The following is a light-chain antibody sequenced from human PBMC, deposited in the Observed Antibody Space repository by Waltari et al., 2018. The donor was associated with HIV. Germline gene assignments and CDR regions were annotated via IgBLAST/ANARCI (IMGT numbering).Light chain of an antibody. CDR2: VNSDGTL. Sequence: QVVLTQSPSASASLGASVKITCTLSSGHTTYAIAWHQQQPEKGPRVLMKVNSDGTLTKGDEIPDRFSGSASGPERSLTISSLQSEDEGDYYCQTWGAGIVVFGGGTKLSVL. J-gene: IGLJ2*01. V-gene: IGLV4-69*01. CDR1: SGHTTYA. CDR3: QTWGAGIVV.